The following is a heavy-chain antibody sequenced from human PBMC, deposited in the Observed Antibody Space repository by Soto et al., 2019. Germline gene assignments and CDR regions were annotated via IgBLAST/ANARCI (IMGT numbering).Heavy chain of an antibody. J-gene: IGHJ5*02. V-gene: IGHV1-46*03. CDR2: INPFDGSR. D-gene: IGHD2-2*03. Sequence: GASVKVSCKASGYIFTSYYLHWVRQAPGQGLEWMGWINPFDGSRMFAQSFQGRVTFTRDTSTSTVYMELSGLRSDDTAVYYCSRVDPAQTSPFCPWAQVTLVPVSS. CDR3: SRVDPAQTSPFCP. CDR1: GYIFTSYY.